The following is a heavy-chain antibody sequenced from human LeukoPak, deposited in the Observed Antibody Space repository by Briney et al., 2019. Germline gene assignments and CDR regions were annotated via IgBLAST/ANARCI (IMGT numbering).Heavy chain of an antibody. D-gene: IGHD6-13*01. CDR1: GFTFSSYY. CDR3: ARDPGRIAAAPKAYYFDY. V-gene: IGHV3-7*03. Sequence: GGSLRLSCAASGFTFSSYYMTWVRQAPGKGLEWVANIKQDGSEKYYVDSVKGRFIIPRDNAKNSLFLQMNSLRAEDTAVYYCARDPGRIAAAPKAYYFDYWGQGTLVTVSS. CDR2: IKQDGSEK. J-gene: IGHJ4*02.